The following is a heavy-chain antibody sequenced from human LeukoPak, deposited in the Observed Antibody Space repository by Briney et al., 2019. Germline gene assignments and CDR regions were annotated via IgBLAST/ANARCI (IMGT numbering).Heavy chain of an antibody. V-gene: IGHV3-7*01. J-gene: IGHJ3*02. CDR3: ARDFNPCCGGNCYFDALDI. CDR1: GFMFSSSW. CDR2: IERGGSAK. Sequence: GGSLRLSRAAAGFMFSSSWMTWVRQDPGEGLEWVANIERGGSAKNYVDSVKGRFTISRDNAKNSLYLQMNSLRAEDTAVYFCARDFNPCCGGNCYFDALDIWGQGTMVTVSS. D-gene: IGHD2-21*01.